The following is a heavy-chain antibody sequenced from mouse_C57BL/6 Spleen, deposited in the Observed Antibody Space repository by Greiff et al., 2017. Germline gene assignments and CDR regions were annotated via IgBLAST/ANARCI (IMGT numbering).Heavy chain of an antibody. V-gene: IGHV10-1*01. Sequence: DVKLVESGGGLVQPKGSLKLSCAASGFSFNTYAMNWVRQAPGKGLEWVARIRSKSNNYATYYADSVKDRFTISRDDSESMLYLQMNNLKTVDTAMYYCVRQLDCGSRNWYFDVWGTGTTVTVSS. D-gene: IGHD1-1*01. CDR2: IRSKSNNYAT. CDR3: VRQLDCGSRNWYFDV. CDR1: GFSFNTYA. J-gene: IGHJ1*03.